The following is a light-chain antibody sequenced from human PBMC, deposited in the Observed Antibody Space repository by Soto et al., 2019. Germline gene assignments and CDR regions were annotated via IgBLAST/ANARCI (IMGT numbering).Light chain of an antibody. J-gene: IGKJ1*01. CDR1: LRIGTY. CDR3: QQSYSSPPT. Sequence: DIQMPQSPSSLSASVGDRVTITCRASLRIGTYLNWFQQKPGKAPKILIYAASSLHSGVPSRFSGSRSGAEFTLTISSLQPEDFATYYCQQSYSSPPTFGQ. CDR2: AAS. V-gene: IGKV1-39*01.